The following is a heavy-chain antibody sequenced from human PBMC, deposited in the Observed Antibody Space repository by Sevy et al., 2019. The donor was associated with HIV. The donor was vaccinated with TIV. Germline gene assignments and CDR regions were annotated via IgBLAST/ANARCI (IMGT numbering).Heavy chain of an antibody. Sequence: SETPSLTCTVSGGSISSGDYYWSWIRQPPGKGLEWIGYIYYSGSTYYNPSLKSRVTISVDTSKNQFSLKLSSVTAADTAVYYCARDSGSGSYSDYWGQGTLVTVSS. V-gene: IGHV4-30-4*01. CDR3: ARDSGSGSYSDY. D-gene: IGHD3-10*01. CDR2: IYYSGST. J-gene: IGHJ4*02. CDR1: GGSISSGDYY.